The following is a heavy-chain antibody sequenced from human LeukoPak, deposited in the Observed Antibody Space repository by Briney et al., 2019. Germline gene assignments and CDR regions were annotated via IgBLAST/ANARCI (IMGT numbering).Heavy chain of an antibody. J-gene: IGHJ6*03. CDR2: INHSGST. CDR1: GGSFSGYY. CDR3: AREDYYYYYMDV. V-gene: IGHV4-34*01. Sequence: SETLSLTCAVYGGSFSGYYWSWIRQPPGKGLEWIGEINHSGSTNYNPSLKSRVTISVDTSKNQFSLKLSSVTAADTAVYYCAREDYYYYYMDVWGKGTTVTISS.